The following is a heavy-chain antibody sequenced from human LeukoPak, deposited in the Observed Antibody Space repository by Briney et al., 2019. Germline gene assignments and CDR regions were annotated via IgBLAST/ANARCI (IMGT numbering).Heavy chain of an antibody. J-gene: IGHJ4*02. CDR3: ARDPSGSGWSLSD. CDR1: GFTFSSYG. V-gene: IGHV3-33*01. D-gene: IGHD6-19*01. Sequence: GRSLRLSCAASGFTFSSYGMHWVRQAPGKGLEWVAFIWSDGSNDHYADSVKGRFTISRDNSKNTVCLQMNSLRVEDTAVYYCARDPSGSGWSLSDWGQGTPVTVSS. CDR2: IWSDGSND.